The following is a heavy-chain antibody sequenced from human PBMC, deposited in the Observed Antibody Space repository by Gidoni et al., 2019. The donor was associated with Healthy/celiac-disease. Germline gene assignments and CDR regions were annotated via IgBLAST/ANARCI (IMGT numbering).Heavy chain of an antibody. Sequence: EVQLVESGGGLVQPGGSLRLSCAASGFTFSSYSMNWVRQAPGKGLAWVSDISSSSSTIYYADSVKGRFTISRDNAKNSLYLQMNSLRDEETAVYYCARADDFWSGYYYYFDYWGQGTLVTVSS. D-gene: IGHD3-3*01. CDR2: ISSSSSTI. J-gene: IGHJ4*02. V-gene: IGHV3-48*02. CDR3: ARADDFWSGYYYYFDY. CDR1: GFTFSSYS.